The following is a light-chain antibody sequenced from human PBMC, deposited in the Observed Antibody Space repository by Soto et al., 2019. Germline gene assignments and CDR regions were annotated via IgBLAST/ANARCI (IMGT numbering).Light chain of an antibody. Sequence: QSVLTQPRSASGTPGQRVTISCSGSSSNIGSNTVNWYQQLPGTAPKLLISSNNQRPSGVPDRFSGSKSGTSASLAISGLQSEDEATYCCAAWDDSLSGRVFGGGTKVTVL. J-gene: IGLJ3*02. CDR3: AAWDDSLSGRV. V-gene: IGLV1-44*01. CDR2: SNN. CDR1: SSNIGSNT.